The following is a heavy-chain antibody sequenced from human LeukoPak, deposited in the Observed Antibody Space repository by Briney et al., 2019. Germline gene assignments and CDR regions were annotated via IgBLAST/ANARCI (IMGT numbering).Heavy chain of an antibody. CDR3: ARDHRGAAAGTTRFDP. Sequence: ASVKVSCKASGYTFTGYYMHWVRQAPGQGLEWMGWINPNSGGTNYAQKFQGRVTMTRDTSISTVYMELSRLRSDDTAVYYCARDHRGAAAGTTRFDPWGQGTLVTVSS. CDR2: INPNSGGT. D-gene: IGHD6-13*01. J-gene: IGHJ5*02. CDR1: GYTFTGYY. V-gene: IGHV1-2*02.